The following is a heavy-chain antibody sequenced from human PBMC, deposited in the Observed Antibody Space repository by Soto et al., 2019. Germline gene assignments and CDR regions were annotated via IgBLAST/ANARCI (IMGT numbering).Heavy chain of an antibody. V-gene: IGHV4-34*01. CDR3: AVNPRLVY. CDR2: INHSGST. J-gene: IGHJ4*02. CDR1: GGSFSGYY. Sequence: TSETLSLTCAVYGGSFSGYYWSWIRQPPGKGLEWIGEINHSGSTNYNPSLKSRVTISVDTSKNQFSLKLSSVTAADTAVYYCAVNPRLVYWGQGTLVTVSS.